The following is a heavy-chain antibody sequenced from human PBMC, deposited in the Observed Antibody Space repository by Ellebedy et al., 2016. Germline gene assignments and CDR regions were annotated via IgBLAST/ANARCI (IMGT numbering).Heavy chain of an antibody. CDR3: VRAPMHSGDYFV. J-gene: IGHJ4*02. CDR2: IIPVLGLT. D-gene: IGHD4-17*01. V-gene: IGHV1-69*04. CDR1: GGTFSSYV. Sequence: SVKVSXKASGGTFSSYVFSWVRQAPGQGPEWMGRIIPVLGLTNYAQKFQGRVTITADRSTTTAYMELSSLRSEDTAVYYCVRAPMHSGDYFVWGQGTLVTVSS.